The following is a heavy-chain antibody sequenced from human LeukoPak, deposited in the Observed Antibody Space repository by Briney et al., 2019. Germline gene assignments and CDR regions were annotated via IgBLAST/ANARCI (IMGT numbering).Heavy chain of an antibody. J-gene: IGHJ5*02. D-gene: IGHD6-13*01. CDR3: ARGTRIAAAGTGGWFDP. V-gene: IGHV4-34*01. CDR2: INHSGST. Sequence: SETLSLTCAVYGGSFSGYYWSWIRQPPGKGLEWIGEINHSGSTNYNPSLKSRVTISVDTPKNQFSLKLSSVTAADTAVYYCARGTRIAAAGTGGWFDPWGQGTLVTVSS. CDR1: GGSFSGYY.